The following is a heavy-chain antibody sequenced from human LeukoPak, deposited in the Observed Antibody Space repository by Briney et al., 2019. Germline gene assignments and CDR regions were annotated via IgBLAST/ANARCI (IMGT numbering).Heavy chain of an antibody. V-gene: IGHV3-13*05. D-gene: IGHD7-27*01. Sequence: GGSLRHSCAASGFTVRSYDMHWVRQVAGKGLEWVSAISTASNPHYAASVQGRFTIFRANAENSLYLQMNSLSAEDTAVYYCARELGIEGYWYFDLWGRGTLVTVSS. CDR2: ISTASNP. CDR1: GFTVRSYD. CDR3: ARELGIEGYWYFDL. J-gene: IGHJ2*01.